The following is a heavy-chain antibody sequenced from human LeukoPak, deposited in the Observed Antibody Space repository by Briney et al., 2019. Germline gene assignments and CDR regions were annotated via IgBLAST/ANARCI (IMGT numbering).Heavy chain of an antibody. CDR1: GFTFGDYA. V-gene: IGHV3-9*01. Sequence: GRSLRLSCAASGFTFGDYAMHWVRQDPGKGLQWVSGISWNSGSIGYADSVKGRFTISRDNAKDSLYLQMNSLRVEDTALYYCAKDILFTGWSGFSFDPWGQGTLVTVSS. J-gene: IGHJ5*02. CDR2: ISWNSGSI. CDR3: AKDILFTGWSGFSFDP. D-gene: IGHD6-19*01.